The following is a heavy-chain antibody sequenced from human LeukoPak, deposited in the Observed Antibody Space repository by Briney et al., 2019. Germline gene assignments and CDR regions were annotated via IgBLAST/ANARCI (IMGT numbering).Heavy chain of an antibody. CDR2: IFPVDSDP. CDR1: GYSFTSYW. V-gene: IGHV5-51*01. CDR3: ARRAYTSAMFDY. J-gene: IGHJ4*02. Sequence: GESLKISCKGSGYSFTSYWIGWVRQVRGKGLEWMGIIFPVDSDPRYSPSFQGQVTISADKSISTAYLHWSSLTASDTAISYRARRAYTSAMFDYWGPGTLVTASS. D-gene: IGHD2-2*01.